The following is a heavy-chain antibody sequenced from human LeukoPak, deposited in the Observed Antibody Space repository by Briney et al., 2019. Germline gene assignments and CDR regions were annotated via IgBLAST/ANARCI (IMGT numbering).Heavy chain of an antibody. V-gene: IGHV3-23*01. D-gene: IGHD1-26*01. J-gene: IGHJ4*02. CDR1: GFTFSSYG. CDR3: ARCLSGSYSFFDY. CDR2: ISGSGVST. Sequence: GGSLRLSCAASGFTFSSYGMSWVRQAPGKGLEWVSAISGSGVSTYYADSVKGRFTISRDNSKNTLYLQMNSLRAEDTAVYYCARCLSGSYSFFDYWGQGTLVTVSS.